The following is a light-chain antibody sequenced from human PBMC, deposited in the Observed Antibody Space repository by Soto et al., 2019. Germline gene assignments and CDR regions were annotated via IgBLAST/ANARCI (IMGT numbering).Light chain of an antibody. CDR3: ILYTDMHSYL. Sequence: QSVLTQPASVSASPGQSITISNSGTSGDIGSYKHVAWYQQFPGKGPKLMIYAVSDRPPGVSDRFSCSKSGITASLTISGLQTEDEADYYCILYTDMHSYLFGTGTKVTVL. V-gene: IGLV2-14*03. CDR1: SGDIGSYKH. CDR2: AVS. J-gene: IGLJ1*01.